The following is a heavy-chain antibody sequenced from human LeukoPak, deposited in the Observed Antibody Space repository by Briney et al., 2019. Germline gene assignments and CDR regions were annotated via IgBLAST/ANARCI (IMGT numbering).Heavy chain of an antibody. Sequence: GGSLRLSCAASGFTFSSYAMSWVRQAPGKGLEWVSAISGSGGSTYYADSVKGRFTISRDNSKNTLYLQMNSLRAEDTAVYYCAKIPGLIAAAPLTRGGAFDIWGQGTMVTVSS. V-gene: IGHV3-23*01. CDR1: GFTFSSYA. J-gene: IGHJ3*02. CDR2: ISGSGGST. CDR3: AKIPGLIAAAPLTRGGAFDI. D-gene: IGHD6-13*01.